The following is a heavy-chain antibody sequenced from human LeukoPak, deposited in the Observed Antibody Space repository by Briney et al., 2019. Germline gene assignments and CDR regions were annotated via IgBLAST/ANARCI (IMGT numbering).Heavy chain of an antibody. CDR2: ISDTGTTI. CDR3: AREDYNPPRAMDV. Sequence: PGGSLRLSCAASGFTFSSYEMNWVRQAPGKGLEWVSYISDTGTTIYYADSGKGRFTISRDNAKNSLYLQMNSLRDEDTAVYYCAREDYNPPRAMDVWGQGTTVTVSS. D-gene: IGHD3-10*01. V-gene: IGHV3-48*03. J-gene: IGHJ6*02. CDR1: GFTFSSYE.